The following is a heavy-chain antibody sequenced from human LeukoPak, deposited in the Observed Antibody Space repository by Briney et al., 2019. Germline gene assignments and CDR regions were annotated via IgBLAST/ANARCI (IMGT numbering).Heavy chain of an antibody. CDR1: GFTFSSYA. D-gene: IGHD3-9*01. CDR2: ISYDGSNN. CDR3: AKDASRYFDWSSLDY. J-gene: IGHJ4*02. V-gene: IGHV3-30*04. Sequence: GRSLRLSCEASGFTFSSYAIHWVRQAPGKGLEWVALISYDGSNNYYADSVKGRFTISRDNSKNTLYLQMNSLRAEDTAVYYCAKDASRYFDWSSLDYWGQGTLVTVSS.